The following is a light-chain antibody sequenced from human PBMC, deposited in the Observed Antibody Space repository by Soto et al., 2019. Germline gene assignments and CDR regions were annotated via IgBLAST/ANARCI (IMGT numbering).Light chain of an antibody. V-gene: IGKV1-39*01. Sequence: DVEMTQSPSSLSASVGDRVTFTWRASQNINNYLNWYQQKPWTDPRLLIHGASTLQSGVPSRFSGGGSGTDFTLTITSLQPQGFATYSCQQTYIFPSTFGQGTKLEV. CDR1: QNINNY. J-gene: IGKJ1*01. CDR3: QQTYIFPST. CDR2: GAS.